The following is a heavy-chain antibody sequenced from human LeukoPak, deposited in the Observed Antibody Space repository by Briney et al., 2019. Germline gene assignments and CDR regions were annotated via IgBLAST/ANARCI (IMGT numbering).Heavy chain of an antibody. Sequence: AGTSLSLSCAASGFTFSVYGMHWVRQGPGKGLEWVALISHDGGNKNYTDSVKGRFTISRDNSKNTVYLQMNSLRPEDTAVYYCAKPRGGYYFDYWGQGTLVTVSS. D-gene: IGHD3-3*01. CDR2: ISHDGGNK. J-gene: IGHJ4*02. CDR1: GFTFSVYG. V-gene: IGHV3-30*18. CDR3: AKPRGGYYFDY.